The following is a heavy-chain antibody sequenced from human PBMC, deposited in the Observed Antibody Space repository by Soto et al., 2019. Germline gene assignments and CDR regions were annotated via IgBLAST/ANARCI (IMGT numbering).Heavy chain of an antibody. V-gene: IGHV3-30*18. J-gene: IGHJ6*02. CDR1: GFTFSRYG. CDR2: ISYDGSNK. CDR3: AKGSAIFGSYYYGMDV. D-gene: IGHD3-3*01. Sequence: GSLRLSCAASGFTFSRYGLHWVRQAPGKGLEWVAVISYDGSNKYYADSVKGRFTISRDNSKNTLYLQMNSLRVADTAVYFCAKGSAIFGSYYYGMDVWGQGTTVTVSS.